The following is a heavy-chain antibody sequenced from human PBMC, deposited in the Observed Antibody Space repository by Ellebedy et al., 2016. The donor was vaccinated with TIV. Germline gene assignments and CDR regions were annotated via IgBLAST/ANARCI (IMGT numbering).Heavy chain of an antibody. V-gene: IGHV3-7*01. CDR1: GFSFRSYW. CDR3: ATDGSYGDYLSPGHAFEI. CDR2: INQGGSER. Sequence: GESLKISCGTSGFSFRSYWMSWVRQAPGKGLEWVANINQGGSERHYVDSVKGRFTISRDNAKNSLYLEMNSLRAEDTAVYYCATDGSYGDYLSPGHAFEIWGQGTMVAVSS. J-gene: IGHJ3*02. D-gene: IGHD4-17*01.